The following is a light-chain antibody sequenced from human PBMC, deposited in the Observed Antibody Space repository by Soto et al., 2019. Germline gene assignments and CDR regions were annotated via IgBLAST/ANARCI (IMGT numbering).Light chain of an antibody. Sequence: QSALTQPRSVSGSPGQSVTISCTGTSSDVGAYNYVSWYQQHPGKAPKVMIHDVSERPSGVPERFSGSKSGNTASLTISGLQAEDEAEYYCCSYAGTYTDWIFGGGTKVTVL. V-gene: IGLV2-11*01. CDR2: DVS. J-gene: IGLJ3*02. CDR1: SSDVGAYNY. CDR3: CSYAGTYTDWI.